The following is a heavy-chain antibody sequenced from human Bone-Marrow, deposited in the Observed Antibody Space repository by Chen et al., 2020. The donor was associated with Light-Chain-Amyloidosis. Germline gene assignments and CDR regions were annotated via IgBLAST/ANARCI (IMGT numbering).Heavy chain of an antibody. V-gene: IGHV3-7*03. CDR2: IKQDTSEK. CDR3: ARHIVWGAPDY. D-gene: IGHD3-16*01. CDR1: GFTFSDYW. Sequence: EVQLVESGGGLVQPRGSLRLSCAASGFTFSDYWMSWVRQAPGKGLEWVANIKQDTSEKYYVDSVKGRFTISRDNAKDSLYLQMSSLRAEDTAMYYCARHIVWGAPDYWGQGTLVTVSS. J-gene: IGHJ4*02.